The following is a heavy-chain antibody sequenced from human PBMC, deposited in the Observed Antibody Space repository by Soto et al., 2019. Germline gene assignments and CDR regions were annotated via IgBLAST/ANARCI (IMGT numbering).Heavy chain of an antibody. CDR2: IIPIFGTA. J-gene: IGHJ6*02. Sequence: QVQLVQSGAEVKKPGSSVKVSCKASGGTFSSYAISWVRQAPGQGLEWMGGIIPIFGTANYAQKFQGRVTITADESTSTAYMELSSLRSEDTAVYYCAREIWQLITDQYYYYGMDVWCQGTTVTVSS. D-gene: IGHD6-13*01. CDR1: GGTFSSYA. V-gene: IGHV1-69*01. CDR3: AREIWQLITDQYYYYGMDV.